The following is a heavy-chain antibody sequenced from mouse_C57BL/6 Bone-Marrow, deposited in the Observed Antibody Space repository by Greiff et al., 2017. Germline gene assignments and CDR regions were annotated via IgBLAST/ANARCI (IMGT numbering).Heavy chain of an antibody. Sequence: VQLQQSGAELVRPGASVKLSCKASGFNIKDYYMHWVKQRPEQGLEWIGRIDPEDGDTEYAPKFQGKATMTADKSSNTAYLQLRSLTAEDTAVSYCTSALFYYEYDDPVWGTGTTVTVSA. CDR1: GFNIKDYY. D-gene: IGHD2-4*01. CDR2: IDPEDGDT. J-gene: IGHJ1*03. V-gene: IGHV14-1*01. CDR3: TSALFYYEYDDPV.